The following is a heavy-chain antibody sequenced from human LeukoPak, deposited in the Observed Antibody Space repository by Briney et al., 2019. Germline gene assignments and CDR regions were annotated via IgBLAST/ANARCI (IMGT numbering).Heavy chain of an antibody. CDR1: GFTFSSYA. D-gene: IGHD6-19*01. Sequence: GGSLRLSCAASGFTFSSYAMSSVRQAPGKGLEWVSAGSGSGGSTYYADSVKGRFTISRDNSKNTLYLQMNSLRAEDTAVYYCAKDLQAVAGTDDYWGQGTLVTVSS. CDR3: AKDLQAVAGTDDY. V-gene: IGHV3-23*01. CDR2: GSGSGGST. J-gene: IGHJ4*02.